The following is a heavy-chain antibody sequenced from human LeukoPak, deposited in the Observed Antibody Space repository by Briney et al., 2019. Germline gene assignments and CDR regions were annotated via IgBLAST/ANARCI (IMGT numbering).Heavy chain of an antibody. Sequence: PGGSLRLSCAASEFTFSASAMNWVRQAPGKGLEWVANIKQDGSDKYYMDSVRGRFTISRDNAKNSLYLQMNSLRVEDTAVYYCARDVEMYSSTWSDAFDIWGQGTMVTVSS. J-gene: IGHJ3*02. CDR1: EFTFSASA. D-gene: IGHD6-13*01. CDR3: ARDVEMYSSTWSDAFDI. V-gene: IGHV3-7*01. CDR2: IKQDGSDK.